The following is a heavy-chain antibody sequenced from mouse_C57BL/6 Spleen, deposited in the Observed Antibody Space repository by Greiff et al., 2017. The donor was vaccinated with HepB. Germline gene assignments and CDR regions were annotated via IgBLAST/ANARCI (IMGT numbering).Heavy chain of an antibody. CDR3: ASYDGYSAWFAY. J-gene: IGHJ3*01. CDR1: GFSLTSYG. D-gene: IGHD2-3*01. Sequence: VKLMESGPGLVQPSQSLSITCTVSGFSLTSYGVHWVRQSPGKGLEWLGVIWSGGSTDYNAAFISRLSISKDNSKSQVFFKMNSLQADDTAIYYCASYDGYSAWFAYWGQGTLVTVSA. V-gene: IGHV2-2*01. CDR2: IWSGGST.